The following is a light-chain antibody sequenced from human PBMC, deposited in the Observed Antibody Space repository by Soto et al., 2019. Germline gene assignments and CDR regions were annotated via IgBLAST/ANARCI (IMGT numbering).Light chain of an antibody. V-gene: IGKV3-11*01. CDR2: GAF. CDR1: PCVTNF. CDR3: QQRNIWPPVT. J-gene: IGKJ5*01. Sequence: PGERATLSCRASPCVTNFLAWYQQKPGQAPRLLIYGAFNRATGIPARFSGSGSGTDFTLTISSLEPEDSATYYCQQRNIWPPVTFGQGTRLEIK.